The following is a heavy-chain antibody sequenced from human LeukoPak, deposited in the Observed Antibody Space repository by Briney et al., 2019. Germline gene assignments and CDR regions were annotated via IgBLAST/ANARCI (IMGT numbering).Heavy chain of an antibody. J-gene: IGHJ4*02. CDR2: IRSKTDGGTT. CDR1: GFTFSKAW. Sequence: PGGSLRLSCAASGFTFSKAWMTWVRQAPGKGLEWVGRIRSKTDGGTTDYAAPVKGRFTISRDDSRKTLYLQMNSLKSADTGVYYCTTRRYWGQGTLVTVSS. CDR3: TTRRY. V-gene: IGHV3-15*01.